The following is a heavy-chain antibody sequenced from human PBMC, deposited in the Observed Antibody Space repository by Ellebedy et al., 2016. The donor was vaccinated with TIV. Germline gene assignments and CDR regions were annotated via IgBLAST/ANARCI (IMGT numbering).Heavy chain of an antibody. Sequence: GESLKISCAASGFAINSNYMSWVRQAPGKGLEWVSTIYTNGSTCYADSVRGRFTISRDTSENTLYLQINGLRAEDTAVYFCASETLIDVDLTVWGVFHIWGQGTMVAVSS. CDR3: ASETLIDVDLTVWGVFHI. D-gene: IGHD4-11*01. V-gene: IGHV3-66*01. J-gene: IGHJ3*02. CDR1: GFAINSNY. CDR2: IYTNGST.